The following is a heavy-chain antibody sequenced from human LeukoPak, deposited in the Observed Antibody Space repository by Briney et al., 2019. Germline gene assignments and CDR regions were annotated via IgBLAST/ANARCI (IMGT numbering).Heavy chain of an antibody. V-gene: IGHV3-21*01. CDR2: ITSSSSSYI. CDR1: GFTFSTYS. CDR3: ARVKAGATIENFYYYYMDV. Sequence: NPGGSLRLSCAASGFTFSTYSMNWVRQAPGKGLEWVSSITSSSSSYIKYADSVKGRFTISRDNAKNSLYLQMNSLRAEDTAVYYCARVKAGATIENFYYYYMDVWGKGTTVTVSS. J-gene: IGHJ6*03. D-gene: IGHD1-26*01.